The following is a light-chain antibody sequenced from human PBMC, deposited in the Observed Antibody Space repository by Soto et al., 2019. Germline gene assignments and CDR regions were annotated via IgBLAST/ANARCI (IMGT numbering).Light chain of an antibody. CDR1: SSNIGAGYD. CDR2: GNS. J-gene: IGLJ1*01. V-gene: IGLV1-40*01. CDR3: QSHDSSLSAYV. Sequence: QSVLAQPPSVSGAPGQRVTISCTGSSSNIGAGYDVHWYQQLPGTAPKLLIYGNSNRPSGVPDRFSGSKSGTSASLAITALQAEDEADFYCQSHDSSLSAYVFGTGTKGTVL.